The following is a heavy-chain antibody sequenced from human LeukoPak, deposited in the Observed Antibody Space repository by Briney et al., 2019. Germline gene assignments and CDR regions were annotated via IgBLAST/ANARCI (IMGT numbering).Heavy chain of an antibody. J-gene: IGHJ3*02. V-gene: IGHV1-3*03. CDR1: GYTFTSYA. CDR3: ALIPNSPRPGGAFDM. CDR2: INAGNGDT. D-gene: IGHD2/OR15-2a*01. Sequence: GASVKVSCKASGYTFTSYAMHWVRQAPGQRLEWMGWINAGNGDTKYSQDFQGRLTITRDTSASTAYMELTSLRPEDMAVYYCALIPNSPRPGGAFDMWGQGTMVTVSS.